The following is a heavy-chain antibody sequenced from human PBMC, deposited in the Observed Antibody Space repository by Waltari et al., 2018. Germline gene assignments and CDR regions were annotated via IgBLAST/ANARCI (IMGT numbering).Heavy chain of an antibody. J-gene: IGHJ4*02. Sequence: QVQLQESGPGMVKPSETLSLHGTVSGYYISSGHYWVWIRQPPGKGLEWIGSIYHSGSTYYNPSLKSRVTISVDTSKNQFSLKLSSVTAADTAVYYCAAVVVAALYFDYWGQGTLVTVSS. V-gene: IGHV4-38-2*02. CDR1: GYYISSGHY. CDR2: IYHSGST. CDR3: AAVVVAALYFDY. D-gene: IGHD2-15*01.